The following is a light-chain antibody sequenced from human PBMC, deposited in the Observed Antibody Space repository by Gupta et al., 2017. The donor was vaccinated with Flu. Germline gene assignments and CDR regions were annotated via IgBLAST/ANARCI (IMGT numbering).Light chain of an antibody. CDR3: QHENARHPSFT. Sequence: IVMTQSPATLSVSPGERATLSCRASQSVSSYLAWYQHTPGQAPRLIIYGASTRAKVSVANCSGSGVGTEPNLTINSSHSEDFEVYYCQHENARHPSFTFGQGTKLDIK. V-gene: IGKV3D-15*01. CDR2: GAS. J-gene: IGKJ2*01. CDR1: QSVSSY.